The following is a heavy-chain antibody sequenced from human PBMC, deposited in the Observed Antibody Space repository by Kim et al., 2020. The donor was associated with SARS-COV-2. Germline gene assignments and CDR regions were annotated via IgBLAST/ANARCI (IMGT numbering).Heavy chain of an antibody. CDR2: ISSTGSSI. J-gene: IGHJ4*02. CDR3: ARGAVSGTSRFDS. V-gene: IGHV3-48*02. CDR1: GFTFSSYS. D-gene: IGHD6-19*01. Sequence: GGSLRLSCAASGFTFSSYSMSWVRQAPGKGLEWVSYISSTGSSIYYAESVKGRFTISRDNAKNSLYLQMNSLREDDTAVYYCARGAVSGTSRFDSWGQGTLVTVSS.